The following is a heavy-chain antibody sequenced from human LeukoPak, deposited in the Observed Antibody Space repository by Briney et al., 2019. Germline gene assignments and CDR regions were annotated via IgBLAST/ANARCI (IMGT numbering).Heavy chain of an antibody. CDR3: ARYSHETYYDILTGYSFDY. CDR2: FYLGDSET. D-gene: IGHD3-9*01. Sequence: GESLKISCKGSGYRFSSYWIGWVRQMPGKGLEWMGIFYLGDSETRYSPSFQGQVPISADKSISTAYLQWSSLKASDTAMYYCARYSHETYYDILTGYSFDYWGQGTLVTVSS. V-gene: IGHV5-51*01. J-gene: IGHJ4*02. CDR1: GYRFSSYW.